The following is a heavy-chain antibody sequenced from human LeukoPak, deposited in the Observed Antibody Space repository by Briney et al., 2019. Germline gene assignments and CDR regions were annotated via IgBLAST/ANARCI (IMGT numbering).Heavy chain of an antibody. CDR1: GYTFTSYG. CDR3: ARGPLWFGDFPNFDY. D-gene: IGHD3-10*01. CDR2: ISACNGNT. Sequence: ASVKVSCKASGYTFTSYGISSVRHAPGQGVEWMGWISACNGNTNYAQKLQGRVTMTTYTSTSTAYMELRSLRSDDTAVYYCARGPLWFGDFPNFDYWGQGTLVTVSS. J-gene: IGHJ4*02. V-gene: IGHV1-18*01.